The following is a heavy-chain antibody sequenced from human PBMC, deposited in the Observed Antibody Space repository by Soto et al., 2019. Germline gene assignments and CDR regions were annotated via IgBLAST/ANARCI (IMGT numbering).Heavy chain of an antibody. CDR3: ASGRYSSSSNWFDP. CDR1: GGSISSGDYY. J-gene: IGHJ5*02. Sequence: QVQLQESGPGLVKPSQTLSLTCTVSGGSISSGDYYWSWIRQHPGKGLEWIGYIYYSGSTHYNPSLKSRVTMSVDTSENLFSLKLSSLTAADTAVYYCASGRYSSSSNWFDPWGQGTLVTVSS. CDR2: IYYSGST. D-gene: IGHD6-6*01. V-gene: IGHV4-31*03.